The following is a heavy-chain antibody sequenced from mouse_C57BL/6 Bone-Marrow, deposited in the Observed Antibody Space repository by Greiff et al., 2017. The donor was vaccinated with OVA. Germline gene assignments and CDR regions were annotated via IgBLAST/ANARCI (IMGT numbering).Heavy chain of an antibody. CDR2: ISGGGGNT. CDR1: GFTFSSYT. D-gene: IGHD2-3*01. Sequence: EVHLVESGGGLVKPGGSLKLSCAASGFTFSSYTMSWVRQTPEKRLAWVATISGGGGNTYYPDSVKGRFTISRDNAKNTLYLQMSSLRSEDTALYYCARHGYYSYAMDYWGQGTSVTVSS. V-gene: IGHV5-9*01. J-gene: IGHJ4*01. CDR3: ARHGYYSYAMDY.